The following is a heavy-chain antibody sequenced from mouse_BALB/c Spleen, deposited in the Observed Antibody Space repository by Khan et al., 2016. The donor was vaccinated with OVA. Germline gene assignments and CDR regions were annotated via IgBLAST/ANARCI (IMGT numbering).Heavy chain of an antibody. CDR2: VYPGDGRA. CDR3: ARNDYCGNYFDS. V-gene: IGHV1S81*02. CDR1: GYTFTNYW. D-gene: IGHD2-1*01. Sequence: QVQLQQPGAELVKPGASVKLSCKASGYTFTNYWVHWVKQRPGQGLEWIGEVYPGDGRADYNEKFKTKATLTVDKSSNTAFMQLSSLTSEDSAVYSCARNDYCGNYFDSWGQGTTLTVSS. J-gene: IGHJ2*01.